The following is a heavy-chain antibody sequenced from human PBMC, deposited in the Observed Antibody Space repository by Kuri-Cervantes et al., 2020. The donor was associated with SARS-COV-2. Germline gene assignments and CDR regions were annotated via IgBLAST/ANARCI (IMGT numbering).Heavy chain of an antibody. V-gene: IGHV3-73*01. CDR1: GSLFSASA. J-gene: IGHJ4*02. Sequence: GGSLTLSCEVSGSLFSASAIHWVRQVSGNWLEWVGRVIGKANNSTTAYAASVTGRLTITRDDSKNMAFLQMNSLNTEETAVYYCTTLIDYWGQGALVTVSS. CDR2: VIGKANNSTT. CDR3: TTLIDY.